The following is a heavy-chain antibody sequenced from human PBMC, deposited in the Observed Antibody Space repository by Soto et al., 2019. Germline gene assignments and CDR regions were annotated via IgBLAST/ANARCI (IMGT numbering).Heavy chain of an antibody. CDR2: ISYDGSDK. CDR3: AKVPPHSVGTSPREVYGMDV. J-gene: IGHJ6*02. Sequence: QVQLVESGGGVVQPGRSLRLSCTTSGFTFSSFGMHWVRQAPGKGLQWVAVISYDGSDKYYADSVRGRITISRDNSNNTLYLQMESLGPEDAAVYYCAKVPPHSVGTSPREVYGMDVWGQGTTVTVSS. D-gene: IGHD2-15*01. V-gene: IGHV3-30*18. CDR1: GFTFSSFG.